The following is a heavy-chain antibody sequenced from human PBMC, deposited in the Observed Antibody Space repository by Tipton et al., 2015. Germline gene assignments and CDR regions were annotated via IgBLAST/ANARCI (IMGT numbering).Heavy chain of an antibody. V-gene: IGHV4-59*07. J-gene: IGHJ4*02. Sequence: TLSLTCTVSGGSFSDYYWSWIRQSPGEGLEWIGYIYYSGSTNYNPSLRSRVAMSMDTSKNQFSPKLSSVIAADTAVYYCARARGRHGGLFDSWGQGILVTVSS. D-gene: IGHD4-23*01. CDR1: GGSFSDYY. CDR3: ARARGRHGGLFDS. CDR2: IYYSGST.